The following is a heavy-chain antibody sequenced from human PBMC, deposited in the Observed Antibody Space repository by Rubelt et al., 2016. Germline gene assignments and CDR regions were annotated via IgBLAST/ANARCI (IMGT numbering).Heavy chain of an antibody. CDR3: ARDIVVVPAAIGYFDY. D-gene: IGHD2-2*01. CDR2: IKQDGSEK. Sequence: GKGLEWVANIKQDGSEKYYVDSVKGRFTISRDNAKNSLYLQMNSLRAEDTAVYYCARDIVVVPAAIGYFDYWGQGTLVTVSS. J-gene: IGHJ4*02. V-gene: IGHV3-7*04.